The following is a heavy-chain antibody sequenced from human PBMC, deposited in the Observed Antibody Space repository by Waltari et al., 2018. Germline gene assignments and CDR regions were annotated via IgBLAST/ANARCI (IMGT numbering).Heavy chain of an antibody. V-gene: IGHV2-26*02. Sequence: QVTFKESGPVLVKPTETLTLTCTVSGFSLSNGRMGVSWIRQPPGKALEWLAHIVSNDGKSYSTSLKSRLTISKDTSKSQVVLTMTNMDPVDTATYYCVRLYYDILTGYLIFDSWGQGTLVTVSS. D-gene: IGHD3-9*01. J-gene: IGHJ4*02. CDR3: VRLYYDILTGYLIFDS. CDR1: GFSLSNGRMG. CDR2: IVSNDGK.